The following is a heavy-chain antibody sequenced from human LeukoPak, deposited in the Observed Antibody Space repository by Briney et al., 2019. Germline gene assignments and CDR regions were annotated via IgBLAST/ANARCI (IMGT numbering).Heavy chain of an antibody. CDR3: ARHIPFDY. J-gene: IGHJ4*02. V-gene: IGHV1-2*02. Sequence: GASVKVSCKASGYIFTDYYMYWVRQAPGQGPEWMGWINPNSGGTNYAQKFQGRVTMTRDTSTSTAYMELSRLKASDTAMYYCARHIPFDYWGQGTLVTVSS. CDR1: GYIFTDYY. CDR2: INPNSGGT.